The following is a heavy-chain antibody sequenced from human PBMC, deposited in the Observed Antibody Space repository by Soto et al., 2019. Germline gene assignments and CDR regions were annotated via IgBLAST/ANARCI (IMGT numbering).Heavy chain of an antibody. CDR2: ISNSGST. Sequence: QAQLQESGPGPVKPSETLSLTCTVSGGSVSGGTHYWSWIRQPPGKGLEWIGHISNSGSTNYNPSLKSRVTISVDTSKNQFSLKLSSVTAADTAVYYCARGYRTSWYWFDLWGRGTLVTVSS. V-gene: IGHV4-61*01. CDR3: ARGYRTSWYWFDL. CDR1: GGSVSGGTHY. D-gene: IGHD6-13*01. J-gene: IGHJ2*01.